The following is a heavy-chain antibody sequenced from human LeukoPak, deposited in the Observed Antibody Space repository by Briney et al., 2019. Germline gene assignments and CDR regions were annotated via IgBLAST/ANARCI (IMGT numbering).Heavy chain of an antibody. CDR3: ARAYSYGPDY. D-gene: IGHD5-18*01. CDR1: GFTFSDYY. J-gene: IGHJ4*02. CDR2: IRSSSSYT. Sequence: GGSLRLSCAVSGFTFSDYYMSWIRQAPGEGLEWVSYIRSSSSYTNYADSVKGRFTISRDNAKNSLHLQMNSLRAEDTAVYYCARAYSYGPDYWGQGTLVTVSS. V-gene: IGHV3-11*03.